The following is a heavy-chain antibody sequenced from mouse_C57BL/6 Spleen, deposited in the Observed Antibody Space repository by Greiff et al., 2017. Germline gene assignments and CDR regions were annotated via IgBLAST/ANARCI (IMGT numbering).Heavy chain of an antibody. CDR2: IDPEDGDT. J-gene: IGHJ2*01. CDR1: GFNIKDYY. CDR3: TTKDYGNSNDFDY. V-gene: IGHV14-1*01. D-gene: IGHD1-1*01. Sequence: VQLQQSGAELVRPGASVKLSCTASGFNIKDYYMHWVKQRPEQGLEWIGRIDPEDGDTEYAPKFQGKATMTADTTSNTAYLQLSSLTSEDTSVYYSTTKDYGNSNDFDYWGQGTTLTVSS.